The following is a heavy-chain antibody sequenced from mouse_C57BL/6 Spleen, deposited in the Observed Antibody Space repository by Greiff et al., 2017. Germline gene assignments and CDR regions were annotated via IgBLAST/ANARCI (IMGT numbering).Heavy chain of an antibody. J-gene: IGHJ2*01. Sequence: QVQLQPPGAELVMPGASVKLSCKASGYTFTSYWMHWVKQRPGQGLEWIGEIDPSGSYTNYNQKLKGKSTLTVDKSYSTADMQLSSLTSEDSAVCYCARGGYRYGDYWGQGTTRTVSS. CDR2: IDPSGSYT. D-gene: IGHD2-14*01. V-gene: IGHV1-69*01. CDR1: GYTFTSYW. CDR3: ARGGYRYGDY.